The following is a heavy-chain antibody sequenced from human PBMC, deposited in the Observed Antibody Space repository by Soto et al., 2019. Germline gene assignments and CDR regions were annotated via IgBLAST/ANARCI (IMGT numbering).Heavy chain of an antibody. CDR1: GFTFSSYA. CDR2: INGGCDST. CDR3: ARGASIDY. V-gene: IGHV3-23*01. Sequence: GGSLRLSCAASGFTFSSYAMSWVRQAPGKGLEWVSLINGGCDSTYYAYPVKGRFTITRDNFNNTLFLQMNSLRVEDTAVYYCARGASIDYWGQGTLVTVSS. D-gene: IGHD6-6*01. J-gene: IGHJ4*02.